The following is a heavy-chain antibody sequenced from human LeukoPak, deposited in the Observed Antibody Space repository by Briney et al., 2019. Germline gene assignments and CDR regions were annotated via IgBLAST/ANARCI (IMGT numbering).Heavy chain of an antibody. V-gene: IGHV3-11*04. J-gene: IGHJ4*02. CDR3: ARDQSIAARELDY. Sequence: GGSLRLSCAASGFTFSDYYMSWIRQAPGKGLEWVSYISNSGSIISYVDSVKGRFTISRDNAMHSLYLQMNSLRAEDTAVYYCARDQSIAARELDYWGQGTLVTVSS. CDR2: ISNSGSII. D-gene: IGHD6-6*01. CDR1: GFTFSDYY.